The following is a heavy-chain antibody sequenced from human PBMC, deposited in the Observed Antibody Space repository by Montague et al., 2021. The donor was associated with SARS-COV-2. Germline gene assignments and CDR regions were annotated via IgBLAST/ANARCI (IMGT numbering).Heavy chain of an antibody. V-gene: IGHV4-39*01. CDR3: ARHPLVYCSSTSCFVV. D-gene: IGHD2-2*01. Sequence: SETLSLTCTVSGGSISSSSYYWGWIRQPPGKGLEWFGSISYSRSTYYNPSLKSRVTISVDTSKNHFSLMLSSVAAADTDVYYCARHPLVYCSSTSCFVVWGQGTLVTVSS. CDR2: ISYSRST. CDR1: GGSISSSSYY. J-gene: IGHJ4*02.